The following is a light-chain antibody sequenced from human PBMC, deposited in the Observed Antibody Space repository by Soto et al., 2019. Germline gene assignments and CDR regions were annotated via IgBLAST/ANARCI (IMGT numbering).Light chain of an antibody. V-gene: IGKV1-12*01. CDR3: QRANIFPLK. Sequence: RGCRACQASQSISSWLAWYQQKPGKAPKLLIYAASSLQSGVPSRFSGSGSGTDFTLTISSPQPEDFATYYCQRANIFPLKFGQGTRLEIK. CDR1: QSISSW. CDR2: AAS. J-gene: IGKJ5*01.